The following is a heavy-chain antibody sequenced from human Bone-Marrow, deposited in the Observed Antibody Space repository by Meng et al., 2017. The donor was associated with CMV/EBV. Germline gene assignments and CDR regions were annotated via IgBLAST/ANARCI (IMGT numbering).Heavy chain of an antibody. D-gene: IGHD6-13*01. J-gene: IGHJ5*02. V-gene: IGHV3-23*01. Sequence: GESLKISCGASGFTFSSYAMTWVRQAPGKGLEWVSTISASGASAYYADSVRGRFTISRDNSKNTLSLQMNSLRAEDTAVYYCARAPDKSSSWYVWFDPCGQGTLVTVSS. CDR1: GFTFSSYA. CDR3: ARAPDKSSSWYVWFDP. CDR2: ISASGASA.